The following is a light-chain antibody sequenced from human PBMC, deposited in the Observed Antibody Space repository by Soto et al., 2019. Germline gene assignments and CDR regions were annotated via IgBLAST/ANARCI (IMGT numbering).Light chain of an antibody. CDR1: QTIDSW. Sequence: IPMTQSPSTLSSSLVDRVTITCRASQTIDSWLAWYQQRPGKPPNLLIYKASTLASGVPSRFSGSGSGTEFTLTISNLQPDDFATYYCQQYNTFPITFGQGTRLEIK. J-gene: IGKJ5*01. CDR3: QQYNTFPIT. V-gene: IGKV1-5*03. CDR2: KAS.